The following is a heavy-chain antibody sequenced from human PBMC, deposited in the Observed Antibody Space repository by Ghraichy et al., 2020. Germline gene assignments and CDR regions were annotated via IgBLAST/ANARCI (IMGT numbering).Heavy chain of an antibody. J-gene: IGHJ4*02. Sequence: GSLRLSCAASGFTFSGSVMHWVRQASGKGLEWVGRIKNKANNYATAYAASVKGRFTISRDDSKNTAYLQMNSLKTEDTAVYYCTALGGTTLGYWGQGTLVTVSS. CDR1: GFTFSGSV. V-gene: IGHV3-73*01. D-gene: IGHD1-1*01. CDR3: TALGGTTLGY. CDR2: IKNKANNYAT.